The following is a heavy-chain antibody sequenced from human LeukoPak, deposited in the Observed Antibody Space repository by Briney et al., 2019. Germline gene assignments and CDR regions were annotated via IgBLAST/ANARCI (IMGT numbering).Heavy chain of an antibody. CDR1: GFTVSANH. D-gene: IGHD2-2*02. J-gene: IGHJ6*03. CDR3: ARSQRDQLLYSNYYYYYMDV. CDR2: ISSSSSYI. Sequence: GGSLRLSCAASGFTVSANHMNWVRQAPGKGLEWVSSISSSSSYIYYADSVKGRFTISRDNAKNSLYLQMNSLRAEDTAVYYCARSQRDQLLYSNYYYYYMDVWGKGTTVTVSS. V-gene: IGHV3-21*01.